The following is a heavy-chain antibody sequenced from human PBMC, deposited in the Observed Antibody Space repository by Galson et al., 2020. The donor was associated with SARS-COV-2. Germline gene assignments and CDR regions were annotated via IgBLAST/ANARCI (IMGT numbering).Heavy chain of an antibody. V-gene: IGHV3-33*01. D-gene: IGHD6-19*01. J-gene: IGHJ4*02. CDR3: ARVGQTSSGWAFDY. CDR2: IFFDGSDK. CDR1: GFTFSSHA. Sequence: GGSLRLSCAASGFTFSSHAMHWVRQAPGKGLEWVAQIFFDGSDKYYGDSVKGRFTISRDSSKNTVYLQMNNLRADDTAVYYCARVGQTSSGWAFDYWGQGTLVTVSS.